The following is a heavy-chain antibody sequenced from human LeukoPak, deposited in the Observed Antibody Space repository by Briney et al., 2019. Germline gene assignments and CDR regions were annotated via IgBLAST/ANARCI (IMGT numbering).Heavy chain of an antibody. CDR3: ASVNGDGAEYFQH. CDR1: GFTVSSNY. CDR2: IYSGGSA. V-gene: IGHV3-53*01. Sequence: SGGSLRPSCAASGFTVSSNYMSWVRQAPGKGLEWVSVIYSGGSAYYADSVKGRFTISRDNSKNTLYLQMNSLRAEDTAMYYCASVNGDGAEYFQHWGQGTLVTVSS. D-gene: IGHD2-21*01. J-gene: IGHJ1*01.